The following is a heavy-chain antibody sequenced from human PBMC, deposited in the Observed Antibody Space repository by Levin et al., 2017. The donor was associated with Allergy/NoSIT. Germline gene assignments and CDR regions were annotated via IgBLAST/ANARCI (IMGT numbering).Heavy chain of an antibody. Sequence: GGSLRLSCAASGFTVSSNYMSWVRQAPGKGLEWVSLIYRGGTTYYADAVKGRFTISRDNSNNTMYLQMNSLRAEDTAVYYCARRYYGLGTYYMDVWGKGTTVTVAS. D-gene: IGHD3-10*01. CDR1: GFTVSSNY. CDR2: IYRGGTT. CDR3: ARRYYGLGTYYMDV. V-gene: IGHV3-66*01. J-gene: IGHJ6*03.